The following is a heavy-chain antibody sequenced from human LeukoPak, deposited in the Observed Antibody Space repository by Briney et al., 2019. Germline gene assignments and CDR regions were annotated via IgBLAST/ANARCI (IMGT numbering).Heavy chain of an antibody. J-gene: IGHJ4*02. CDR3: ARDFREYSYGVYFDY. CDR2: INPSGGST. Sequence: ASVKVSCKASGYTFTSYYMHWVRQAPGQGLEWMGLINPSGGSTSYAQKFQGRVTMTRDTSTGTVYMELSSLRSEDTAVYYCARDFREYSYGVYFDYWGQGTLVTVSS. CDR1: GYTFTSYY. V-gene: IGHV1-46*01. D-gene: IGHD3-16*01.